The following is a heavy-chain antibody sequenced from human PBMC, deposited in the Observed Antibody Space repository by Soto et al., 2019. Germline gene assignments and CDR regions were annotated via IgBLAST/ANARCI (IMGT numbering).Heavy chain of an antibody. CDR2: IIPIFGTA. J-gene: IGHJ3*02. D-gene: IGHD2-15*01. CDR3: ARNVVVVAAWDDAFDI. CDR1: RGTFSSYA. Sequence: QVQLVQSGAEVKKPGSSVKVSCKASRGTFSSYAISWVRQAPGQGREWMGGIIPIFGTANYAQKFQGRVTITADESTSTAYMELSSLRSEDTGVYYCARNVVVVAAWDDAFDIWGQGTMVTVSS. V-gene: IGHV1-69*12.